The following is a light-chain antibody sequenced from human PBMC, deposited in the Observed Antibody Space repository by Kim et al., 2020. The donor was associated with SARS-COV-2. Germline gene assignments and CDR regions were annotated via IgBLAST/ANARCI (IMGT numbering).Light chain of an antibody. CDR1: SGNIGDRG. Sequence: QTATLTCHGNSGNIGDRGAAWLQQHQGHPPKLLFYRDNNRPSGISERFSVSGSGNTASLTIIGLQPEDEADYYCAAWDTSVNAWVFGGGTQLTVL. CDR3: AAWDTSVNAWV. J-gene: IGLJ3*02. V-gene: IGLV10-54*01. CDR2: RDN.